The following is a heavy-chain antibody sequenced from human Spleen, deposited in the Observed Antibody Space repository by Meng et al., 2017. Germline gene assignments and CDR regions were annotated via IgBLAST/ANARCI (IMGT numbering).Heavy chain of an antibody. Sequence: QLQLQESGSGLVKPSQNLSLTCAVSGGSISSVGYSWSWIRQPPGKGLEWIGYIYHSGSTYYNPSVKSRITVSIDTSRNEFYLKLTSVTAADTAVYFCVRSSAWVRTGFDPWGQGTLVTVSS. CDR1: GGSISSVGYS. V-gene: IGHV4-30-2*01. CDR3: VRSSAWVRTGFDP. D-gene: IGHD3-22*01. J-gene: IGHJ5*02. CDR2: IYHSGST.